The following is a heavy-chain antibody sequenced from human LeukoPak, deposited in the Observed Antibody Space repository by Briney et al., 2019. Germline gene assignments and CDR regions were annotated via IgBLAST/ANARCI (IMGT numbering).Heavy chain of an antibody. CDR2: IYPGDSDT. Sequence: GESLKISCKGSGYSFSSYWIGWVRQMPGKGLEWTGIIYPGDSDTKYSPSFQGQVTFSADKSINTAYLQWSSLKASDTAMYYCARLGYYDIRGNYWGQGTLVTVSS. J-gene: IGHJ4*02. V-gene: IGHV5-51*01. D-gene: IGHD3-9*01. CDR1: GYSFSSYW. CDR3: ARLGYYDIRGNY.